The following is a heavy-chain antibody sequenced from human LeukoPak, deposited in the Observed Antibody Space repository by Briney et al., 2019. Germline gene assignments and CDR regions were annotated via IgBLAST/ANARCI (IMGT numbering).Heavy chain of an antibody. CDR3: ATTVAGHPDDYFDF. CDR1: GFTFSSYS. D-gene: IGHD6-19*01. J-gene: IGHJ4*02. Sequence: GGSLRLSCAASGFTFSSYSMNWVRQAPGKGLERVAHTNKDGSRQYYVDSVKGRFTISRDNAKNSLFLQLNNLRGEDTAVYYCATTVAGHPDDYFDFWGQGTLVTVSS. CDR2: TNKDGSRQ. V-gene: IGHV3-7*01.